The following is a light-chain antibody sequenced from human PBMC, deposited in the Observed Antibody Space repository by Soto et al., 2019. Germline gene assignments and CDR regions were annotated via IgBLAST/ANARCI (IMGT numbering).Light chain of an antibody. Sequence: QAVLTQPPSASATPGQRVTISCSGSSSNIGSNTVNWYQQLPGTAPKLLIYKSNQRPSGVPDRFSGSKSGTSASLAISGLQSEDGAVYCCAAWDDSLNGRVFGGGTELTVL. V-gene: IGLV1-44*01. CDR3: AAWDDSLNGRV. J-gene: IGLJ3*02. CDR2: KSN. CDR1: SSNIGSNT.